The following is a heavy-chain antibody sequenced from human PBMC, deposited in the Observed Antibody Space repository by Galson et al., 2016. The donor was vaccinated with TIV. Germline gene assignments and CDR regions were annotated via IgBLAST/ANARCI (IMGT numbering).Heavy chain of an antibody. V-gene: IGHV3-23*01. Sequence: SLRLSCAASGFTFSNYALSWVRQAPGKGLEWVSSISGSGVTTFYADSVKGRFTISRDNSKNTLSLQMNSLRADDTAVYYCAVDADGAYYYDNGDYYWGQGTLVTVSS. CDR1: GFTFSNYA. J-gene: IGHJ4*02. CDR3: AVDADGAYYYDNGDYY. CDR2: ISGSGVTT. D-gene: IGHD3-22*01.